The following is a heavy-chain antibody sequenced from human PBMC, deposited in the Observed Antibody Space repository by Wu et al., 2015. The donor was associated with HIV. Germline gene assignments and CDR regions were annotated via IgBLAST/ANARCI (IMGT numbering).Heavy chain of an antibody. V-gene: IGHV1-18*01. CDR3: ARARGGKLGDAFDI. CDR1: GYTFTSYG. J-gene: IGHJ3*02. D-gene: IGHD7-27*01. Sequence: QVQLVQSGVEVKKPGASVKVSCKASGYTFTSYGISWVRQAPGQGLEWMGWINPYNGNTKYAQKFQGRVTMTTDTSTSTAYMELRSLRSDDTAVYYCARARGGKLGDAFDIWGQGTMVTV. CDR2: INPYNGNT.